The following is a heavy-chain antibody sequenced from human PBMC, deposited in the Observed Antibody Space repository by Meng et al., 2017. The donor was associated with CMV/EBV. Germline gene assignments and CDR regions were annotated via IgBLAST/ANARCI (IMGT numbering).Heavy chain of an antibody. V-gene: IGHV4-34*01. D-gene: IGHD3-10*01. CDR3: ARESMVRGED. CDR1: GGSFSGYY. J-gene: IGHJ4*02. Sequence: HVQLQQGCSGLLKPSETLSLTCAVYGGSFSGYYWSWIRQPPGKGLEWIGEINHSGSTNYNPSLKSRVTISVDTSKNQFSLKLSSVTAADTAVYYCARESMVRGEDWGQGTLVTVSS. CDR2: INHSGST.